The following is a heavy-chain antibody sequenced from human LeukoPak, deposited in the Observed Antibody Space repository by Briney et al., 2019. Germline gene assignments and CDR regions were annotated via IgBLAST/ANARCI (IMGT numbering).Heavy chain of an antibody. CDR3: ARVAPPYYYDSSGYQRDYYYYGMDV. J-gene: IGHJ6*02. CDR2: IKQDGSEK. V-gene: IGHV3-7*01. CDR1: GFTFSSYW. D-gene: IGHD3-22*01. Sequence: PGGSLRLSCAASGFTFSSYWMSWVRQAPGKGLEWVANIKQDGSEKYYVDSVKGRFTISRDNAKNSLYLQMNSLRAEDTAVYYCARVAPPYYYDSSGYQRDYYYYGMDVWGQGTTVTVSS.